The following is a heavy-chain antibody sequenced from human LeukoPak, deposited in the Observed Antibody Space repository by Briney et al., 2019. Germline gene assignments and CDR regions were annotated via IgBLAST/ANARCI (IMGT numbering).Heavy chain of an antibody. V-gene: IGHV1-69*06. CDR2: IIPMFGTA. Sequence: GASVKVSCKASGGTFSNYAITWVGQATGQGLDWMGGIIPMFGTANYAQKFQGRVTIPADKSTTTATMALSSLTSEDTAVYCCAGVEGGGGWFGELLPWGQGTLVTVSS. J-gene: IGHJ4*02. CDR3: AGVEGGGGWFGELLP. CDR1: GGTFSNYA. D-gene: IGHD3-10*01.